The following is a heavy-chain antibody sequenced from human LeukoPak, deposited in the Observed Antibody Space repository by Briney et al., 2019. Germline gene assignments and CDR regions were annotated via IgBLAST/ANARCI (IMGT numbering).Heavy chain of an antibody. Sequence: GGSLRLSCTDSGFTFRDFSRHWVRQAPGKGLQWVGLVSGDGGVTHYPDSVKGRFTISRDNNQNSLYLQMNSLTVEDSAFYYCAKGNNTISFNFDYWGQGTLVTVSS. CDR3: AKGNNTISFNFDY. CDR1: GFTFRDFS. D-gene: IGHD2-2*01. V-gene: IGHV3-43*02. CDR2: VSGDGGVT. J-gene: IGHJ4*02.